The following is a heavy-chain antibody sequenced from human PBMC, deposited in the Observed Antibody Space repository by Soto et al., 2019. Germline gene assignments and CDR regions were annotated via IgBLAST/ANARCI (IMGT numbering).Heavy chain of an antibody. D-gene: IGHD5-12*01. J-gene: IGHJ4*02. CDR2: IIPILNVT. CDR3: ATIAPYSGYDLTY. Sequence: QVQLVQSGAEVKKPGSSVKVSCKASGGTFSRYTISWVRQAPGQGLEWMGRIIPILNVTKYAQKFQGRVTITADKSTSTAYMELSSLRSEDTAVYYCATIAPYSGYDLTYRGQGSLVTVSS. CDR1: GGTFSRYT. V-gene: IGHV1-69*02.